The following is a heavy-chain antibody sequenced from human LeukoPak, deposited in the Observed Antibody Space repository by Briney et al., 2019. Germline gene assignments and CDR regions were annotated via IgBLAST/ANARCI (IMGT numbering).Heavy chain of an antibody. CDR2: ISYDGSNK. CDR1: GFTFSSYG. J-gene: IGHJ4*02. Sequence: TGGSLRLSCAASGFTFSSYGMHWVRQAPGKGLEWVAVISYDGSNKYYADSVKGRFTISRDNSKNTLYLQMNSLRAEDTAVYYCAKAQRASPYSSSSPFDYWGQGTLATVSS. V-gene: IGHV3-30*18. D-gene: IGHD6-13*01. CDR3: AKAQRASPYSSSSPFDY.